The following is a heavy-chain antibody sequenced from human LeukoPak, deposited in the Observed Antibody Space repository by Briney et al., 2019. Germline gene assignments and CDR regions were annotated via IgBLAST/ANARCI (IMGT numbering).Heavy chain of an antibody. V-gene: IGHV3-23*01. CDR2: ISGSGGST. CDR3: ARGTLGKQWLALDY. J-gene: IGHJ4*02. D-gene: IGHD6-19*01. Sequence: GGSLRLSCAASGFTFSSYAMSWVRQAPGKGLEWVSAISGSGGSTYYADSVKGRFTISGDSSKNTLYLQMNSLRVEDTAVYYCARGTLGKQWLALDYWGQGTLVTVSS. CDR1: GFTFSSYA.